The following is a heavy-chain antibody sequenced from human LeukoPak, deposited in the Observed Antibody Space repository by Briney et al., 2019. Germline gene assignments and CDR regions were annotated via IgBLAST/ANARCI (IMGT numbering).Heavy chain of an antibody. CDR2: FDTGFGT. CDR3: ARSSGWWSLDY. Sequence: SGGSLRLSCAASGFTFSTASLHWARQAQGRGLGWVSAFDTGFGTYSPDSLKGRFTISRDNSKNTLFLQMNSLRAEDTAVYYCARSSGWWSLDYWGQGTLVTVSS. D-gene: IGHD6-19*01. V-gene: IGHV3-23*01. CDR1: GFTFSTAS. J-gene: IGHJ4*02.